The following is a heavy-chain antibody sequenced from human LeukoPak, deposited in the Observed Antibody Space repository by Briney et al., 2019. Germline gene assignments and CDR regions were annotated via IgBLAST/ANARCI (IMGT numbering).Heavy chain of an antibody. D-gene: IGHD3-22*01. Sequence: SETLSLTCTVSGGSISSYYWSWIRQPAGKGLEWIGRIYTSGSTNYNPSLKSRVTISVDTSKNQFSLKLSSVTAADTAVYYCAREGTTYYYDTSGYRPPSGSWGQGTLVTVSS. CDR3: AREGTTYYYDTSGYRPPSGS. V-gene: IGHV4-4*07. J-gene: IGHJ5*02. CDR2: IYTSGST. CDR1: GGSISSYY.